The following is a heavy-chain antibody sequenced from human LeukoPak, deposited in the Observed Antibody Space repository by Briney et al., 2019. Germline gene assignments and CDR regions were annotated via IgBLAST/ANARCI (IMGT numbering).Heavy chain of an antibody. D-gene: IGHD3-16*02. CDR3: ARGRAGDYDYVWGSYRYKDYFDY. V-gene: IGHV4-59*12. CDR2: IYYSGST. CDR1: GGSISNYY. Sequence: SETLSLTCTVSGGSISNYYWNWLRQPPGKGLEWIGYIYYSGSTNYNPSLKSRVTISVDTSKNQFSLKLSSVTAADTAVYYCARGRAGDYDYVWGSYRYKDYFDYWGQGTLVTVSS. J-gene: IGHJ4*02.